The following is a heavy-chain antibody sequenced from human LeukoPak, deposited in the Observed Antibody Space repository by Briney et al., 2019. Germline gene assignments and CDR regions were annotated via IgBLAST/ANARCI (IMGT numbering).Heavy chain of an antibody. J-gene: IGHJ4*02. CDR2: INDVDTP. CDR1: GFDLTTYA. Sequence: GGSLRLSCAASGFDLTTYAMTWVRQAPGKGLEWVSAINDVDTPYYADTVRGRFTISRDSAKNTLYLQMKSLRAEDTAVYYCARDMIHSSGAFDSWGQGTLVTVSS. V-gene: IGHV3-53*01. CDR3: ARDMIHSSGAFDS. D-gene: IGHD3-22*01.